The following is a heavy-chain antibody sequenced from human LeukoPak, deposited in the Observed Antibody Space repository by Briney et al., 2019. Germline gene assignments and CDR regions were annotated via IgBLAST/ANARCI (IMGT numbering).Heavy chain of an antibody. Sequence: GGSLRLSCAASGFTFSSYAMHWVRQAPGKGLEWVAVISYDGSNKYYADSVKGRFTISRDNSKNTLYLQMNSLRAEDTAVYYCARDSSGWHLWGQGTLVTVSS. CDR2: ISYDGSNK. D-gene: IGHD6-19*01. CDR3: ARDSSGWHL. CDR1: GFTFSSYA. J-gene: IGHJ5*02. V-gene: IGHV3-30-3*01.